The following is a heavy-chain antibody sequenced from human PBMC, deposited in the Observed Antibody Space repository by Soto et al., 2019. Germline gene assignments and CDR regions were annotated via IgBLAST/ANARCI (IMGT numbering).Heavy chain of an antibody. CDR1: GYSFTSYW. Sequence: GSLKSSCKGSGYSFTSYWIGWVRQMPGKGLEWMGTIYPGDSDTRYSPSFQGQVTISADKSISTAYLQWSSLKASDTAMYYCAIPQSDRYYYYGMDCWGQGLTVTVSS. J-gene: IGHJ6*02. V-gene: IGHV5-51*01. CDR3: AIPQSDRYYYYGMDC. CDR2: IYPGDSDT.